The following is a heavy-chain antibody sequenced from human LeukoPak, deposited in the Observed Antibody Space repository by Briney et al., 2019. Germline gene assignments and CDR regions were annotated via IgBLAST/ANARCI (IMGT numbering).Heavy chain of an antibody. CDR3: ARGGYDFDY. D-gene: IGHD5-12*01. J-gene: IGHJ4*02. Sequence: GGSLRLSCAASGFTFSSYAMNWVRQAPGKGLEWVALMSYDGSNKYYADSVKGRFTISRDNSKNTVYLQMNSLRAEDTAVYYCARGGYDFDYWGQGTLVTVSS. CDR1: GFTFSSYA. CDR2: MSYDGSNK. V-gene: IGHV3-30*04.